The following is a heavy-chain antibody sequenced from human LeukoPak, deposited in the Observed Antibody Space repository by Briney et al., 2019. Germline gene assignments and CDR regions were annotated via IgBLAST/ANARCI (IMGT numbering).Heavy chain of an antibody. CDR2: ISGSGGTT. CDR3: TTGGYGGQFDY. D-gene: IGHD5-12*01. J-gene: IGHJ4*02. V-gene: IGHV3-23*01. Sequence: GGSLRLSCVVSGFTFSSNGMSWVRQAPGKGLEWVSAISGSGGTTAYADSVKGRFTISRDNSKNTLYLQMNSLKTEDTAVYYCTTGGYGGQFDYWGQGTLVTVSS. CDR1: GFTFSSNG.